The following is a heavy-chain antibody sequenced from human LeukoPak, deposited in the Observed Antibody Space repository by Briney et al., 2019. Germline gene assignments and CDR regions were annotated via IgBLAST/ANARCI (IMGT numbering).Heavy chain of an antibody. CDR2: IKQDGSEK. V-gene: IGHV3-7*01. CDR1: GFTFSSYW. Sequence: GGSLRLSCAASGFTFSSYWMSWVRQAPGKGLEWVANIKQDGSEKYYVDSVKGRFTISRDNAKNSLYLQMNSLRAEDTAVYYCARDRTGSYYGIDSYWGQGTLVAVSS. D-gene: IGHD1-26*01. CDR3: ARDRTGSYYGIDSY. J-gene: IGHJ4*02.